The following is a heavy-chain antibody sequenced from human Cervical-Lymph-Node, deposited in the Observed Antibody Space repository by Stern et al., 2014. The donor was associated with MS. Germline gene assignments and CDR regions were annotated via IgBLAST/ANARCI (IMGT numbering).Heavy chain of an antibody. V-gene: IGHV3-33*01. CDR3: ASTKDDYGDYYYYGMDV. Sequence: QVQLVESGGGVVQPGSSLRLSCAASGFTFSSYGMHWVRQAPGQGLEWVAVIWNDGSNKYYADSVKGRFTISRDNSKNTLYLQMNSLRAEDTAVYYCASTKDDYGDYYYYGMDVWGQGTTVTVSS. D-gene: IGHD4-17*01. CDR1: GFTFSSYG. J-gene: IGHJ6*02. CDR2: IWNDGSNK.